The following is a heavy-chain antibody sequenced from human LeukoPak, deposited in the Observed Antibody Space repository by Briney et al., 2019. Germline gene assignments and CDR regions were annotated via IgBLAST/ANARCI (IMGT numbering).Heavy chain of an antibody. Sequence: GGSLRLSCAASGFTFSTYSMNWVRQAPGKGLEWVSSISSSSSYIYYADSVKGRFTISRDNAKNSLYLQMNSLRAEDTAVYYCASDDPDCSSTSCYTGWFDPWGQGTLVTVSS. CDR2: ISSSSSYI. V-gene: IGHV3-21*01. D-gene: IGHD2-2*02. CDR1: GFTFSTYS. J-gene: IGHJ5*02. CDR3: ASDDPDCSSTSCYTGWFDP.